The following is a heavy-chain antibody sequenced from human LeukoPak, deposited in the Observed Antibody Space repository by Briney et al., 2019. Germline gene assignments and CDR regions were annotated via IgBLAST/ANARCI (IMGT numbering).Heavy chain of an antibody. Sequence: ASVKVSCKASGYTFTTYYMHWVRQAPGQGLEWVGIINPRGGSTTYAQKFQGRVTMTTDAPTSTAYMELRSLRSDDTAVYYCARGAREQQPDYYYGLDVWGQGTTVTVSS. J-gene: IGHJ6*02. CDR3: ARGAREQQPDYYYGLDV. CDR2: INPRGGST. D-gene: IGHD6-13*01. CDR1: GYTFTTYY. V-gene: IGHV1-46*01.